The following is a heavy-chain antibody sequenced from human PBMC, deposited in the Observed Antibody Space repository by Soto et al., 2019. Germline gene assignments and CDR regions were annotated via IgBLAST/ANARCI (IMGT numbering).Heavy chain of an antibody. V-gene: IGHV4-4*02. CDR2: IYHSGSS. Sequence: SETLSLTCVVSGGSISSNYWWSWVRQPPGKGLEWIGEIYHSGSSNYNPSLKSRLTISVDKSKNQFSLRLSSVTAADTAVYYCARKQWAVPNWFDPWGQGTLVTVSS. CDR1: GGSISSNYW. CDR3: ARKQWAVPNWFDP. D-gene: IGHD1-26*01. J-gene: IGHJ5*02.